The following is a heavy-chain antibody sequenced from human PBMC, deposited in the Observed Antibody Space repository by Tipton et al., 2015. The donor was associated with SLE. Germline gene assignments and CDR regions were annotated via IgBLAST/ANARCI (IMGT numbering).Heavy chain of an antibody. CDR3: ARATYSYGYSPDY. V-gene: IGHV4-34*01. D-gene: IGHD5-18*01. CDR2: INHSGST. J-gene: IGHJ4*02. CDR1: GGSFSGYY. Sequence: TLSHTCAVYGGSFSGYYWSWIRQPPGKGLEWIGEINHSGSTNYNPSLKSRVTISVDTSKNQFSLKLSSVTAADTAVYYCARATYSYGYSPDYWGQGTLVTVSS.